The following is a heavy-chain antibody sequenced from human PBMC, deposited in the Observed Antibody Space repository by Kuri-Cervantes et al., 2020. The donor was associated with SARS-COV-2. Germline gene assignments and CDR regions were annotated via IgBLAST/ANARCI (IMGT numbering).Heavy chain of an antibody. V-gene: IGHV3-23*01. J-gene: IGHJ4*02. CDR1: GFTFSSYA. CDR3: AKVKFRGSSGYDY. Sequence: GESLKISCAASGFTFSSYAMSWVRQAPGKGLEWVSAISGRGGSTYYADSVKGRFTIPRDNSKNTLYLQMNSLRAEDTAVYYWAKVKFRGSSGYDYWGQGTMVTVSS. CDR2: ISGRGGST. D-gene: IGHD3-22*01.